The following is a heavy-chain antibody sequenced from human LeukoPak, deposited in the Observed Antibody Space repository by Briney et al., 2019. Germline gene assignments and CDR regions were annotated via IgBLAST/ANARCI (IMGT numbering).Heavy chain of an antibody. D-gene: IGHD6-19*01. CDR1: GGSISSYY. J-gene: IGHJ5*02. CDR2: IYYSGST. CDR3: ARDARIDSSGWSTGWFDP. V-gene: IGHV4-59*01. Sequence: SETLSLTCTVSGGSISSYYWSWIRQPPGKGLEWIGYIYYSGSTNYNPSLKSRVTISVDTSKNQFSLKLSSATAADTAVYYCARDARIDSSGWSTGWFDPWGQGTLVTVSS.